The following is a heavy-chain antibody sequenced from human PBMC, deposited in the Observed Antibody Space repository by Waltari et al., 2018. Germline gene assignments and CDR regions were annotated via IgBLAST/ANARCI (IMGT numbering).Heavy chain of an antibody. CDR3: ATLKRGYSYGWTLDY. CDR1: GYTLTSLP. D-gene: IGHD5-18*01. CDR2: FDPEDGET. J-gene: IGHJ4*02. V-gene: IGHV1-24*01. Sequence: QVQLVQSGAEVKKPGASVKVSCKVSGYTLTSLPMHGLRQAPGKGLEWMGGFDPEDGETINAQKFQGRVTMTEDTSTDTAYMELSSLRSEDTAVYYCATLKRGYSYGWTLDYWGQGTLVIVSS.